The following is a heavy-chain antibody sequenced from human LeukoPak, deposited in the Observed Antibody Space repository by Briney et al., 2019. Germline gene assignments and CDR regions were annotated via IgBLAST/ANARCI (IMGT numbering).Heavy chain of an antibody. CDR1: GGSISSGGYS. Sequence: SETLSLTCAGSGGSISSGGYSWSWIRQPPGKGLEWIGYIYHSGSTYYNPSLKSRVTISVDRSKNQFSLKLSSVTAADTAVYYCARVYGGNPYNWFDPWGQGTLVTVSS. CDR2: IYHSGST. D-gene: IGHD4-23*01. V-gene: IGHV4-30-2*01. J-gene: IGHJ5*02. CDR3: ARVYGGNPYNWFDP.